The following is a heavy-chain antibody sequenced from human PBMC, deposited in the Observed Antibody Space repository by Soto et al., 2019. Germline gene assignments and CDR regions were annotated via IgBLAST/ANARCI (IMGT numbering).Heavy chain of an antibody. CDR2: IIPVFGTA. J-gene: IGHJ5*01. CDR3: ARDRWGSYSFDS. Sequence: QVQLVQSGAEVKKPGSSVKVSCKASGGVFRNYAINWLRQAPGQGLEWMGGIIPVFGTADYPQKCQGRVTITADESTTTAYMELTSLKTEDTAVYFCARDRWGSYSFDSWGQGTLVTVAS. D-gene: IGHD1-26*01. V-gene: IGHV1-69*01. CDR1: GGVFRNYA.